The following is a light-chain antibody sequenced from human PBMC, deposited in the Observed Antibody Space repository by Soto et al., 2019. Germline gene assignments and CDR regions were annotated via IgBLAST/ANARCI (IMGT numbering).Light chain of an antibody. CDR1: QDVTTN. J-gene: IGKJ5*01. CDR2: GAS. V-gene: IGKV3-20*01. Sequence: EISMTQFPAILSASPGGGATLSCRAAQDVTTNFAWYQLRRGQPPRLLIYGASNRATGIPDRFSGSGSGTDFTLTISRLEPEDYAVYYCHQYDGSPITFGQGTRLEIK. CDR3: HQYDGSPIT.